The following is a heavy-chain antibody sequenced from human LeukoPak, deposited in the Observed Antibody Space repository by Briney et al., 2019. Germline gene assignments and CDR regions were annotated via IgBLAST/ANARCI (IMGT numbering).Heavy chain of an antibody. CDR3: ARHYLPYVVGALTP. D-gene: IGHD1-26*01. V-gene: IGHV1-2*02. Sequence: ASVKVSCKASGYTFTGYYMHWVRQAPGQGLEWMGWINPNSGGTNYAQKFQGRVTMTRDTSISTAYMELSSLRSDDTAVYYCARHYLPYVVGALTPWGQGTLVTVSS. J-gene: IGHJ5*02. CDR2: INPNSGGT. CDR1: GYTFTGYY.